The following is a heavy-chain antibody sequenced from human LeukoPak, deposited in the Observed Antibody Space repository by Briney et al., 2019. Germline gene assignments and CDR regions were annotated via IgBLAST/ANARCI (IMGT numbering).Heavy chain of an antibody. CDR1: GFTFSSYG. CDR2: IRYDGSNK. Sequence: GGSLRLSCAASGFTFSSYGMHWVRQAPGKGLEWVAFIRYDGSNKYYADSVKGRFTISRDNSKNTLYLQMNSLRAEDTAVYYCAKEGIQQQSYFDYWGQGTLVTVSS. V-gene: IGHV3-30*02. D-gene: IGHD6-13*01. J-gene: IGHJ4*02. CDR3: AKEGIQQQSYFDY.